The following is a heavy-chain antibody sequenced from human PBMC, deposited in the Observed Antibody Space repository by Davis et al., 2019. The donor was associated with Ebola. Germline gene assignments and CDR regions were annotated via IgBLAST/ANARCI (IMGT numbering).Heavy chain of an antibody. CDR1: GYTFADYY. V-gene: IGHV1-18*01. J-gene: IGHJ6*03. D-gene: IGHD1-7*01. CDR3: ARDHLRTGTNHFYYSMDV. CDR2: ISSHSGDT. Sequence: ASVKVSCKASGYTFADYYIHWIRQAPGQGLEWMGWISSHSGDTYYAQKFQGRVTVTTDTSTSTVYMELRSLGSDDPAVYYCARDHLRTGTNHFYYSMDVWGNGTTVTVSS.